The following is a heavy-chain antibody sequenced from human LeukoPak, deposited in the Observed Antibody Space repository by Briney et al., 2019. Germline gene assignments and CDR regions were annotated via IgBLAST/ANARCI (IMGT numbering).Heavy chain of an antibody. CDR3: VRRHDY. J-gene: IGHJ4*02. V-gene: IGHV3-53*01. CDR2: IYASGGA. CDR1: GFDFNDNF. Sequence: GGSLRLSCVASGFDFNDNFMIWVRQAPGQGLEWISIIYASGGAYHAESVKGRFSAFRDTSKNTIFLQMNNLRAGDTAMYYCVRRHDYWGQGILVTVSS.